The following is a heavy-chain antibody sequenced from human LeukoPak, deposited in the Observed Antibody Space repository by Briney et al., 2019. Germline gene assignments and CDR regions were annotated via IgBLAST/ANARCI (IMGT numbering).Heavy chain of an antibody. CDR2: ITGSGGVT. D-gene: IGHD3/OR15-3a*01. CDR1: GFTFSSYA. CDR3: AKRGQTYYFDY. V-gene: IGHV3-23*01. J-gene: IGHJ4*02. Sequence: GGSLRLSCATSGFTFSSYAMSWARQAPGKGLEWVSAITGSGGVTFYADSVKGRFTISRDNSKNSLYLQMHSLRAEDTAIYYCAKRGQTYYFDYWGQGTLVTVSS.